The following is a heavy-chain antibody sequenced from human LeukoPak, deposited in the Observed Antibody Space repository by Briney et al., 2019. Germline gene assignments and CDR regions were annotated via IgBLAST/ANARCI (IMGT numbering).Heavy chain of an antibody. D-gene: IGHD5-18*01. J-gene: IGHJ6*03. V-gene: IGHV4-39*01. CDR2: IYYSGST. CDR3: ASPFTGYSYGPYYYYMDV. CDR1: GGSISSSSYY. Sequence: PSETLSLTCTVSGGSISSSSYYWGWIRQPPGKGLEWIGSIYYSGSTYYNPSLKSRVTVSVDTSKNQFSLKLSSVTAADTAVYYCASPFTGYSYGPYYYYMDVWGKGTTVTVSS.